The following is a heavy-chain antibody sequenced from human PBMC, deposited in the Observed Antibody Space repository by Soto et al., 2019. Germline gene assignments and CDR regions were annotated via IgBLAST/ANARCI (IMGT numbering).Heavy chain of an antibody. CDR3: ARDSLYGYYYGMDV. V-gene: IGHV3-11*01. CDR2: ISSSGSTI. Sequence: GSLRLSCAASGFTFSDYYMSWIRQAPGKGLEWVSYISSSGSTIYYADSVKGRFTISRDNAKNSLYLQMNSLRAEDTAVYYCARDSLYGYYYGMDVWGQGTTVTVSS. CDR1: GFTFSDYY. J-gene: IGHJ6*02. D-gene: IGHD2-2*02.